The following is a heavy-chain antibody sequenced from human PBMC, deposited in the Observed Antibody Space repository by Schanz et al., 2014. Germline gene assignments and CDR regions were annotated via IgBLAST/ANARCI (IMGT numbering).Heavy chain of an antibody. CDR2: IYNGGGGRT. J-gene: IGHJ6*02. D-gene: IGHD2-15*01. CDR1: GYTVSSNY. Sequence: EVQLVESGGCLIQPGGSLRLSCAASGYTVSSNYMSWVRQAPGKGLEWVLVIYNGGGGRTYYADSVKGRFTISSDNSKNTVSLQMNSLRAEDTGVYYCAGAAYCRGAGCALYYALDVWGQGTTVTVSS. V-gene: IGHV3-53*01. CDR3: AGAAYCRGAGCALYYALDV.